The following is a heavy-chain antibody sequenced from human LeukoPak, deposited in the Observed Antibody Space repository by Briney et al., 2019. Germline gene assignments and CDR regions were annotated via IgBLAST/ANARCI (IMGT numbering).Heavy chain of an antibody. V-gene: IGHV3-48*01. Sequence: QPGGSLRLSCAASGFTFSSYSMTWVRQASGKGLEWVSYITYSSSTIYYADSVKGRFTISRDNAKNSLYLQMNSLRVDDTAVYYCARDRLHYGEYEKTLDYWGQGTLVTVSS. CDR1: GFTFSSYS. J-gene: IGHJ4*02. D-gene: IGHD4-17*01. CDR3: ARDRLHYGEYEKTLDY. CDR2: ITYSSSTI.